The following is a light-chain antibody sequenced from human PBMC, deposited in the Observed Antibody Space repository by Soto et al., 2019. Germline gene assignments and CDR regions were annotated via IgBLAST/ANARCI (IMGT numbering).Light chain of an antibody. CDR1: QSINNR. V-gene: IGKV1-5*01. Sequence: IQMTQSPSTLSASIGDRVTITCRASQSINNRLAWYQQMPGKAPKVLIYDASRLESGVPSRFSGSGSGTEFTLTISSLQPDDFATYYCQQYDSYSWTFGQGTKVDIK. J-gene: IGKJ1*01. CDR2: DAS. CDR3: QQYDSYSWT.